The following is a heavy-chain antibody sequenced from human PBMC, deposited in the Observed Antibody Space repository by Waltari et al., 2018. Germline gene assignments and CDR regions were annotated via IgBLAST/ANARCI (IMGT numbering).Heavy chain of an antibody. J-gene: IGHJ4*02. Sequence: QVQLVQSGAEVKKPGASVKVSCKASGYTFTVYYMHWMRQAPGQGLEWMGWINPNSGGTNYAQKFQGRVTMTRDTSISTAYMELSRRRSDDTAVYYCARGKGGSQYYFDYWGQGTLVTVSS. CDR3: ARGKGGSQYYFDY. V-gene: IGHV1-2*02. CDR1: GYTFTVYY. CDR2: INPNSGGT. D-gene: IGHD1-26*01.